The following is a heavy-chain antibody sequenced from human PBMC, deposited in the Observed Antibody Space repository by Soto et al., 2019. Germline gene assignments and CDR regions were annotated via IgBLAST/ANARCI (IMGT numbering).Heavy chain of an antibody. CDR1: GFTFSSYS. D-gene: IGHD2-15*01. CDR3: AREGRVVAATSMYYMDV. Sequence: GGSLRLSCAASGFTFSSYSMNWVRQAPGKGLEWVSSISSSSSYIYYADSVKGRFTISRDNAKNSLYLQMNSLRAEDTAVYYCAREGRVVAATSMYYMDVWGKGTTVTVSS. V-gene: IGHV3-21*01. CDR2: ISSSSSYI. J-gene: IGHJ6*03.